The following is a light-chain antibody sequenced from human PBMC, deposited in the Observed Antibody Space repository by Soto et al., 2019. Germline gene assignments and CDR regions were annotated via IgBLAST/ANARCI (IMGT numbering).Light chain of an antibody. J-gene: IGKJ1*01. CDR3: QHPRWT. CDR1: QSINRW. Sequence: DSQLTQSPSTLSASIGDRVTITCRASQSINRWLAWYQQQPGKAPKLLIYDASSLESGVPSRFSGSGSGTDFTLIITSLQPDDFATYYCQHPRWTFGQGTKVEIK. V-gene: IGKV1-5*01. CDR2: DAS.